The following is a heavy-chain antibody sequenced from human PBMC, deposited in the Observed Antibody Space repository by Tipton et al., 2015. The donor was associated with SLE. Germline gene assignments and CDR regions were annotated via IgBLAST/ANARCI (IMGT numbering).Heavy chain of an antibody. J-gene: IGHJ6*03. CDR2: IYYSGST. V-gene: IGHV4-59*12. CDR3: ARERVERITGTTWDYYYYMDV. CDR1: GGSISSYY. Sequence: TLSLTCTVSGGSISSYYWNWIRQPPGKGLEWIGYIYYSGSTNYNPSLKSRVTISVDTSKNQFSLKLSSVTAADTAVYYCARERVERITGTTWDYYYYMDVWGNGTTVTVSS. D-gene: IGHD1-7*01.